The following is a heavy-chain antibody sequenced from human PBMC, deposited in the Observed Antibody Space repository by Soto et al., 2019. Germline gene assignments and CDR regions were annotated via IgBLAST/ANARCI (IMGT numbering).Heavy chain of an antibody. Sequence: SETLSLTCAVSGDSICSYYCTWIRQPPGKGLEWIGYIYYSGSTNYNPSLKSRVTISVDTSKNQFSLKLSSVTAADTAVYYCARDNWGSGYYYYGMDVWGQGTTVTVSS. V-gene: IGHV4-59*01. J-gene: IGHJ6*02. CDR2: IYYSGST. D-gene: IGHD7-27*01. CDR3: ARDNWGSGYYYYGMDV. CDR1: GDSICSYY.